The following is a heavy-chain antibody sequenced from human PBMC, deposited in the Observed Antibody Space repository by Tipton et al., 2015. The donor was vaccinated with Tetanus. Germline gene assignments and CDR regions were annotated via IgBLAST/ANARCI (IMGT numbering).Heavy chain of an antibody. J-gene: IGHJ4*02. CDR1: GYTFTGYD. Sequence: QSGPEVKRPGTSVKVSCESSGYTFTGYDVSWVRQAPGQGLEWMGWVNTYNGDTNYAQRLRGRVTMTTDPSTSTVYMELRGLRSDDTAVYFCVRDKVGGITGFDHWGQGTLVTVSS. CDR3: VRDKVGGITGFDH. D-gene: IGHD1-14*01. CDR2: VNTYNGDT. V-gene: IGHV1-18*04.